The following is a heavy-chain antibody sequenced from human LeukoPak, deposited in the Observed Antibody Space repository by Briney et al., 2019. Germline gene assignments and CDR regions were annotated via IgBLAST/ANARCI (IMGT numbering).Heavy chain of an antibody. D-gene: IGHD3-3*01. Sequence: PSETLSLTCTVSGGSISSGSYYWSWIRQPAGKGLEWIGRIYTGGSTNYNPSLKSRVTISVDTSKNQFSLKLSSVTAADTAVYYCARFTIFGVVAFDYWGQGTLVTVSS. CDR1: GGSISSGSYY. V-gene: IGHV4-61*02. CDR2: IYTGGST. J-gene: IGHJ4*02. CDR3: ARFTIFGVVAFDY.